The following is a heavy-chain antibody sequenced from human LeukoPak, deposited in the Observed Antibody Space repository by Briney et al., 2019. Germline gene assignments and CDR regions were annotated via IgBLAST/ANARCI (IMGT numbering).Heavy chain of an antibody. Sequence: PGGSLRLSCAASGFTFSDYWMSWVRQAPGKVLEWVANINQDGSEKKYVDSVKGRFTISRDNAKNSLYVQMDSLRVEDTAVYYCARDQAMARGVIDAVDMWGQGTMVTVSS. CDR3: ARDQAMARGVIDAVDM. D-gene: IGHD3-10*01. CDR2: INQDGSEK. V-gene: IGHV3-7*01. J-gene: IGHJ3*02. CDR1: GFTFSDYW.